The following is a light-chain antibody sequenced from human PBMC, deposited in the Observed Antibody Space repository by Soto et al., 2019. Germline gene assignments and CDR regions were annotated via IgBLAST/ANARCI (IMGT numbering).Light chain of an antibody. CDR2: EVS. CDR3: SSYTSSSTL. Sequence: QSALTQPASVSGSPGQSSTISGTGTSSDVGGYNYVSWYQQHPGKAPKLMIYEVSNRPSGVSNRFSGSKSGNTASLTISGLQAEDEADYYCSSYTSSSTLFGGGTKLTVL. V-gene: IGLV2-14*01. J-gene: IGLJ2*01. CDR1: SSDVGGYNY.